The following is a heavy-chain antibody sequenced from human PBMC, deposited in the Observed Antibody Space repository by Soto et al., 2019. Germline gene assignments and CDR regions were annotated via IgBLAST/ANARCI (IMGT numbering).Heavy chain of an antibody. CDR3: ARSPMTELGYGMDV. CDR2: INHSGST. CDR1: GGSFSDYS. Sequence: SETLSLTCAVYGGSFSDYSWTWIRQPPGKALEWIGQINHSGSTNYNPSLKSRVTISVDKSKNQFSLKLSSVTAADTAVYYCARSPMTELGYGMDVWGQGTTVTVSS. D-gene: IGHD7-27*01. J-gene: IGHJ6*02. V-gene: IGHV4-34*01.